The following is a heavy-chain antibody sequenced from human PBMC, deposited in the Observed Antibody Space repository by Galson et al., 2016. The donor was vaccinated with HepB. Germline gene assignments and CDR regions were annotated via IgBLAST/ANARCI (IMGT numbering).Heavy chain of an antibody. D-gene: IGHD2-15*01. CDR1: GFTFGDYA. CDR2: LSYDSVYI. J-gene: IGHJ4*02. CDR3: VKGLGGTSGNGRIMEY. V-gene: IGHV3-9*01. Sequence: SLRLSCAASGFTFGDYAMHWVRQAPGTGLEWLAGLSYDSVYIGSADSVKGRFTVSRDNAKNSLYLQMNSLRVDDTALYYCVKGLGGTSGNGRIMEYWGQGALVTVSS.